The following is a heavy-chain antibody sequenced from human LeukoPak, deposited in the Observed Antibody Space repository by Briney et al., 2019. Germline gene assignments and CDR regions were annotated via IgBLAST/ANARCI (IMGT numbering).Heavy chain of an antibody. J-gene: IGHJ5*02. CDR2: INPSGGPP. CDR3: ARDSNTNSLADP. Sequence: ASVKVSCKASGYTFTSFYMHWVRQAPRQGLEWMGIINPSGGPPTYAQKFQGRVTMTRDTSTSTVYMELSSLTSEDTAVYYCARDSNTNSLADPWGQGTLVTVSS. V-gene: IGHV1-46*01. D-gene: IGHD2-2*01. CDR1: GYTFTSFY.